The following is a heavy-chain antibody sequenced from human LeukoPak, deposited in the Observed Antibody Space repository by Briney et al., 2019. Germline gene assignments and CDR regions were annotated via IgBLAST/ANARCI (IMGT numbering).Heavy chain of an antibody. CDR3: ARDSGNYRGMDY. V-gene: IGHV4-39*07. CDR2: IYYSGST. D-gene: IGHD1-26*01. CDR1: GGSISSSSYY. J-gene: IGHJ4*02. Sequence: SETLSLTCTVSGGSISSSSYYWGWIRQPPGKGLEWIGSIYYSGSTYYNPSLKSRVTISVDTSKNQFSLKLSSVTAADTAMYYCARDSGNYRGMDYWGQGTLVTVSS.